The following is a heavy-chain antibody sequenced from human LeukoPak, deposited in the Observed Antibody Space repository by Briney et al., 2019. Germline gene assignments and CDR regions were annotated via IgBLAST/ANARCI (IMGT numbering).Heavy chain of an antibody. J-gene: IGHJ4*02. CDR1: GFTFSSYS. CDR2: ISSSSSYI. Sequence: NPGGSLRLSXAASGFTFSSYSMNWVRQAPGKGMEWVSSISSSSSYIYYADSVKGRFTISRDNAKNSLYLQMNSLRAEDTAVYYCARGDYYDSSGYYNYWGQGTLVTVSS. V-gene: IGHV3-21*01. CDR3: ARGDYYDSSGYYNY. D-gene: IGHD3-22*01.